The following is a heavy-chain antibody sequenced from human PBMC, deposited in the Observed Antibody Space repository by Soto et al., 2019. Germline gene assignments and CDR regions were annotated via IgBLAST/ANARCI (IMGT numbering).Heavy chain of an antibody. V-gene: IGHV4-31*03. J-gene: IGHJ4*02. CDR3: ASQASGWYPDY. D-gene: IGHD6-19*01. Sequence: PSETLSLTCTVSGGSISSGGYYWSWIRQHPGKGLEWIGYIYYSGSTYYNPSLKSRVTISVDPSKSQFSLRLTSVTATDTAVYYCASQASGWYPDYWGQGTLVTV. CDR1: GGSISSGGYY. CDR2: IYYSGST.